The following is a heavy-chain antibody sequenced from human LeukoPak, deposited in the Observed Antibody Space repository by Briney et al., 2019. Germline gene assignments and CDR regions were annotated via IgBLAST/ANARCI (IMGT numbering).Heavy chain of an antibody. D-gene: IGHD6-13*01. Sequence: ASVKVSCKASGVSFRDYAINWVRQAPGQGLEWMGAIIPISGTTNYAQRLQGRVTLTMDDSATTAFMEMSSLRSEDTAVYYCASRFTARQLVPADYYHMDVWGKGTTVFVSS. CDR2: IIPISGTT. CDR1: GVSFRDYA. CDR3: ASRFTARQLVPADYYHMDV. J-gene: IGHJ6*03. V-gene: IGHV1-69*05.